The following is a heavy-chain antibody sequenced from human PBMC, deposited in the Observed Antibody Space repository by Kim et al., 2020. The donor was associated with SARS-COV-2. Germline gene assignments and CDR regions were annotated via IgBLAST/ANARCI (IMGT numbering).Heavy chain of an antibody. CDR2: INDSGSDT. D-gene: IGHD6-13*01. Sequence: GGSLRLSCAASGFTFSSFAMSWVRQDPGKGLEWVSNINDSGSDTFYADSVKGRFTISRDNSKNTLYLQMNSLRAEDTAVYYCAKKGIPAPGRWYSDLWGPGTLVTVSS. CDR1: GFTFSSFA. J-gene: IGHJ2*01. CDR3: AKKGIPAPGRWYSDL. V-gene: IGHV3-23*01.